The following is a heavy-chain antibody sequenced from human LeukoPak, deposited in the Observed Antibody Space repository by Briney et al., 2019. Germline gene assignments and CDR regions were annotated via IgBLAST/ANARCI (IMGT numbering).Heavy chain of an antibody. D-gene: IGHD3-10*01. Sequence: ASVKVSCKASGYTFTSYYMHWVRQAPGQGLEWMGWINPNSGGTNYAQKFQGRVTMTRDTSISTAYMELSRLRSDDTAVYYCARGASITMVRGVKMDVWGKGTTVTISS. CDR3: ARGASITMVRGVKMDV. V-gene: IGHV1-2*02. CDR2: INPNSGGT. J-gene: IGHJ6*04. CDR1: GYTFTSYY.